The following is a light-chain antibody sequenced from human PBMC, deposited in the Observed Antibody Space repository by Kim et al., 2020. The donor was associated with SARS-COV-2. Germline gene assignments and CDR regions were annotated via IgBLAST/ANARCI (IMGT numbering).Light chain of an antibody. CDR2: GAS. CDR1: QTISSN. CDR3: QQYKNWPLT. Sequence: VSLGERATLSSRASQTISSNLAWYQHKFGQPPRLLIYGASTRASGVPVRFSGGGSGTEFTLTISSLQSEDFTVYYCQQYKNWPLTFGGGTKVDIK. V-gene: IGKV3-15*01. J-gene: IGKJ4*01.